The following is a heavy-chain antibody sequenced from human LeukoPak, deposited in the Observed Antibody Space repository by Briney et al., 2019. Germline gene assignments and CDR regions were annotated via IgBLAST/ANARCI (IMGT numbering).Heavy chain of an antibody. Sequence: PGGSLRLSCAASGFTFSDYYMTWIRQAPGKGLEWVSYIRRSGTTIYYADSVKGRFTIPRDNAQNSLYLQMSSLGAEDTAVYYCARVIITAAGTTQVDYWGQGPLVTVSS. J-gene: IGHJ4*02. D-gene: IGHD6-13*01. CDR2: IRRSGTTI. V-gene: IGHV3-11*01. CDR3: ARVIITAAGTTQVDY. CDR1: GFTFSDYY.